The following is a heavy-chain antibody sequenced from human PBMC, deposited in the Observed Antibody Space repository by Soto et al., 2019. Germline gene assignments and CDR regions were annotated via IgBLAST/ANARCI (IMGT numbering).Heavy chain of an antibody. CDR2: ISANNCNT. J-gene: IGHJ4*02. Sequence: QVQLVQSGAEVKKPGDSVRVSCKASGYTFTSYGIGWVRQAPGQGLEWMGWISANNCNTKYAQKLQGRVTMTTNASTSTAYMELRSLRSDDAAVYYCARDGYFDHWGQGTLVTFSS. CDR1: GYTFTSYG. CDR3: ARDGYFDH. V-gene: IGHV1-18*01.